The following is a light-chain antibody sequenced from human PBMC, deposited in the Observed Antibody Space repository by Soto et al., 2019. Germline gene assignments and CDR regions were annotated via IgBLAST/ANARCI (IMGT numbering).Light chain of an antibody. Sequence: DIVLTQSPLSLSVTPGEPASLSCRSNQSLQHTNKYQLLDWYVQKPGQSPRLLIYLGYNRASGVPDRFSGRGSGTDFTLRISRVEAGDVGVYYCMQALQIPLTFGGGTKVEIK. CDR3: MQALQIPLT. CDR2: LGY. CDR1: QSLQHTNKYQL. V-gene: IGKV2-28*01. J-gene: IGKJ4*01.